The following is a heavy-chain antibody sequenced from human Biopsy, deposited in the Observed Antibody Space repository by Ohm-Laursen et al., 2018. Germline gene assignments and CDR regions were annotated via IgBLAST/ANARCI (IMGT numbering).Heavy chain of an antibody. CDR3: ATKLTGYFHH. J-gene: IGHJ1*01. CDR2: NIPILGTG. V-gene: IGHV1-69*06. D-gene: IGHD3-9*01. Sequence: SSVKVSCKAPGGTFSNYGVNWVRQAPGQGLEWLGGNIPILGTGKYAQKFQDRVTVAADTSTNTATMELRSLRSDDTAVYYCATKLTGYFHHWGQGTLVIVSS. CDR1: GGTFSNYG.